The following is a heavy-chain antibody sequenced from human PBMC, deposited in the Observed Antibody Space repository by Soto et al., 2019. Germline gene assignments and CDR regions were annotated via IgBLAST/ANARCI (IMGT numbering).Heavy chain of an antibody. J-gene: IGHJ4*02. CDR2: ISPDGGST. CDR3: ARAPRGGVIIVITWAQIDY. V-gene: IGHV1-46*01. D-gene: IGHD3-10*01. CDR1: GFDFTDHY. Sequence: QVQLVQSGAEVKKPGASVKVSCKASGFDFTDHYIHWVRQAPGQGLEWMGIISPDGGSTRYSQKFQARITMTRDTSTSTVYMELSSLRSEDTAIYYWARAPRGGVIIVITWAQIDYWGQGTLVTVSS.